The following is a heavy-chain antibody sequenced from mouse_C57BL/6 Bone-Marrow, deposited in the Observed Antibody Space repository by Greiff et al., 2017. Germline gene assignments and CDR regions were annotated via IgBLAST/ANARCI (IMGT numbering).Heavy chain of an antibody. Sequence: VQLQQSGPELVKPGASVKISCKASGYAFSSSWMNWVKQRPGKGLEWIGRIYPGDGDTNYNGKFKGKATLTADKSSSTAYMQLSSLTSEDCAVYYCARRFEYYYGRSWDCDVWGTGTTVTVSS. CDR1: GYAFSSSW. D-gene: IGHD1-1*01. V-gene: IGHV1-82*01. J-gene: IGHJ1*03. CDR2: IYPGDGDT. CDR3: ARRFEYYYGRSWDCDV.